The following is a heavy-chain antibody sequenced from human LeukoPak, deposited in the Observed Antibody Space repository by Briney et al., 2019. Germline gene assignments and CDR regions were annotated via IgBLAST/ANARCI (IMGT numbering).Heavy chain of an antibody. CDR2: ISGSGGST. CDR1: GFTFSSYA. J-gene: IGHJ4*02. CDR3: ARQTSGGWYVFDY. D-gene: IGHD6-19*01. V-gene: IGHV3-23*01. Sequence: GGSLRLSCAASGFTFSSYAMSWVRQAPGKGLEWVSAISGSGGSTYYADSVKGRFTISRDNSKNTLYLQMNSLRAGDTAVYYCARQTSGGWYVFDYWGQGTLVTVSS.